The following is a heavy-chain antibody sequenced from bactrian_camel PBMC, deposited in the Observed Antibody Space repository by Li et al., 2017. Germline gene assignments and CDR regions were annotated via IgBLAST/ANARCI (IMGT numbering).Heavy chain of an antibody. Sequence: HVQLVESGGGSVQAGGSLSLSCAGSGYTYSDNCLAWFRQAPGEEREGVASFDTGDGSTYYVDSVKGRFTISRDNAKNTLYLQLNGLRTEDTAMYYCAKRNAGEYWYSSDDLSDYNSWGQGTQVTVS. J-gene: IGHJ4*01. D-gene: IGHD6*01. CDR1: GYTYSDNC. CDR2: FDTGDGST. V-gene: IGHV3S1*01. CDR3: AKRNAGEYWYSSDDLSDYNS.